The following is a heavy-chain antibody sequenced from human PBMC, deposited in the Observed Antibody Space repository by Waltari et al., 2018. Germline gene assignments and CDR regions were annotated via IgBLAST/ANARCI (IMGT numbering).Heavy chain of an antibody. CDR1: GFRVSYNY. D-gene: IGHD6-19*01. Sequence: EAQLVESGGGLIQPGGSLRLSCEASGFRVSYNYMCWVRQAPGKGLEWVSVIHAGGNTFYGDSVKGRFTISRDISKNTVYLQINSLTVEDSAIYYCARAGLGSPSQWLQLFDSWGQGTLVTVSS. CDR3: ARAGLGSPSQWLQLFDS. J-gene: IGHJ4*02. V-gene: IGHV3-53*01. CDR2: IHAGGNT.